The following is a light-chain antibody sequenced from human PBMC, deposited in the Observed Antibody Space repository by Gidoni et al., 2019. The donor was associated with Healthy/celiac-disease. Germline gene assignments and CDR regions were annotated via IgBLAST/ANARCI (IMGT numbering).Light chain of an antibody. CDR1: SSAVGGYNY. V-gene: IGLV2-14*01. CDR3: SSYTSSSTPL. Sequence: QSALTRPPPVSRPPGQSITISCTGTSSAVGGYNYVSWYQQHPSKAPKLMIYDVSNPPSGVSNRFSGSKSGNTASLTSSGLQAEDEADYYCSSYTSSSTPLFGGGTKLTVL. J-gene: IGLJ2*01. CDR2: DVS.